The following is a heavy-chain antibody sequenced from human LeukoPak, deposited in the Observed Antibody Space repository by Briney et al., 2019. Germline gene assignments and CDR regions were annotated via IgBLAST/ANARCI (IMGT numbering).Heavy chain of an antibody. Sequence: GASVKVSCKASGYTFTGYYIHWVRQAPGQGLEWMGWINPNSGGTNYAQKFQGRVTMTRDTSISTAYMELSRLRSDDTAVYYCARATSYGDRGLNWFDPWGQGTLVTVSS. CDR1: GYTFTGYY. D-gene: IGHD4-17*01. CDR3: ARATSYGDRGLNWFDP. CDR2: INPNSGGT. V-gene: IGHV1-2*02. J-gene: IGHJ5*02.